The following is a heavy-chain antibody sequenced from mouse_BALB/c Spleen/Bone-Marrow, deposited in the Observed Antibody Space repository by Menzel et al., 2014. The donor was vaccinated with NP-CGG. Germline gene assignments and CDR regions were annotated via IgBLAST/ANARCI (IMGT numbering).Heavy chain of an antibody. CDR2: IDPANGNT. J-gene: IGHJ3*01. D-gene: IGHD1-1*01. CDR1: GFNIKDTY. V-gene: IGHV14-3*02. CDR3: ASYYFGSSGFAY. Sequence: EVQLQQSGAELVKPGASVKLSCTASGFNIKDTYMHWVKQRPEQGLEWIGRIDPANGNTKYDPKFQGKATITADTSSNTAYLQPSSLTSEHMTVYSCASYYFGSSGFAYWGQGTLVTVSA.